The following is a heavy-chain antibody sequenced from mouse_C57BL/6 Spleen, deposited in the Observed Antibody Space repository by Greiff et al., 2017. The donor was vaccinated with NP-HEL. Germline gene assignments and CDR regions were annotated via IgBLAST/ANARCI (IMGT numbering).Heavy chain of an antibody. CDR3: ARDSSSGYLAY. CDR1: GYSITSGYD. J-gene: IGHJ3*01. Sequence: VQLKESGPGMVKPSQSLSLTCTVTGYSITSGYDWHWIRHFPGNKLEWMGYISYSGSTNYNPSLKSRISITHDTSKNHFFLKLNSVTTEDTATYYCARDSSSGYLAYWGQGTLVTVSA. D-gene: IGHD3-2*02. CDR2: ISYSGST. V-gene: IGHV3-1*01.